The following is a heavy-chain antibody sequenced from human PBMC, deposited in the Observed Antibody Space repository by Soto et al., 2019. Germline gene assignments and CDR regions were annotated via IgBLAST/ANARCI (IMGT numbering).Heavy chain of an antibody. CDR3: ARLGGFYQSLDS. V-gene: IGHV1-46*01. D-gene: IGHD3-22*01. Sequence: ASLKVSCKASGYTFTSFYMHWVRQAPGQGPEWMGIINPSGGSTTYAQKFQGRVTMTRDTSTTTVYMELSSLRSEDTAVYYCARLGGFYQSLDSWGQGTLVTVSS. CDR2: INPSGGST. J-gene: IGHJ5*01. CDR1: GYTFTSFY.